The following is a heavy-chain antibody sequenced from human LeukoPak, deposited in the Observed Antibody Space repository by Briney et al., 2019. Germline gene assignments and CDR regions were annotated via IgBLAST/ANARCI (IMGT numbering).Heavy chain of an antibody. D-gene: IGHD4-17*01. J-gene: IGHJ5*01. V-gene: IGHV3-23*01. Sequence: GGSLRLSCAASGFTYSIYAMSWVRQAPGKGLEWVSAISGNGGSTYYTESVKGRFTISRDNSRNTLYLHMTRLTAEDTAVYYCAKYRDVTSKGSGLGSLGQGTLVTVSS. CDR2: ISGNGGST. CDR3: AKYRDVTSKGSGLGS. CDR1: GFTYSIYA.